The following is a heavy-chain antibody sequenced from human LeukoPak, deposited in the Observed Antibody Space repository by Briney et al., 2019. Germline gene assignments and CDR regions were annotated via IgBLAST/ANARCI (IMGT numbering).Heavy chain of an antibody. Sequence: GGSLRISCAASGFTFSSNYMRGVRQARGKGVEGVSIIYSGGRTYYADSVKGRFTLSRDNSKNPLYLQMNSLRAEDTAMYYYARGTSRGYYDFDYWGQGTLVTVSS. J-gene: IGHJ4*02. V-gene: IGHV3-53*01. CDR3: ARGTSRGYYDFDY. D-gene: IGHD3-16*01. CDR1: GFTFSSNY. CDR2: IYSGGRT.